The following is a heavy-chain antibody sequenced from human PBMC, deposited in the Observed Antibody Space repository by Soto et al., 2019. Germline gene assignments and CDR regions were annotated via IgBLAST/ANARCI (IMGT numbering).Heavy chain of an antibody. D-gene: IGHD4-4*01. V-gene: IGHV4-30-2*01. CDR2: IYHSGST. Sequence: QLQLQESGSGLVKPSQTLSLTCAVSGGSISSGGYSWSWIRQPPGKGLEWIGYIYHSGSTYYNPSRQSRVTISVDRSKKQFSLKLSSVTAADTAVYYCSRYSNYAQFDYWGQGTLVTVSS. CDR3: SRYSNYAQFDY. J-gene: IGHJ4*02. CDR1: GGSISSGGYS.